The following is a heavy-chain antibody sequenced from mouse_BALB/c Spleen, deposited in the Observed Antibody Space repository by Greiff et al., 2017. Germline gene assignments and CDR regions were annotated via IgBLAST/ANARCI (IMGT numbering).Heavy chain of an antibody. Sequence: EVQGVESGGDLVKPGGSLKLSCAASGFTFSSYGMSWVRQTPDKRLEWVATISSGGSYTYYPDSVKGRFTISRDNAKNTLYLQMSSLKSEDTAMYYCARQGAYGYDDYAMDYWGQGTSVTVSS. CDR1: GFTFSSYG. J-gene: IGHJ4*01. V-gene: IGHV5-6*01. CDR3: ARQGAYGYDDYAMDY. CDR2: ISSGGSYT. D-gene: IGHD2-2*01.